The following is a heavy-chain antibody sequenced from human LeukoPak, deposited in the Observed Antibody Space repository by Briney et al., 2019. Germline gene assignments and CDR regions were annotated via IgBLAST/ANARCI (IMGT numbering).Heavy chain of an antibody. CDR1: GGSISSYY. CDR2: INHSGST. J-gene: IGHJ5*01. V-gene: IGHV4-34*01. CDR3: ASMVRGVIKWFDS. D-gene: IGHD3-10*01. Sequence: SETLSLTCAVYGGSISSYYWSWIRQPPGKGLEWIGEINHSGSTNYNPSLKSRVTISVDTSKNQFSLKLSSVTAADTAVYYWASMVRGVIKWFDSWGQGTLVTVSS.